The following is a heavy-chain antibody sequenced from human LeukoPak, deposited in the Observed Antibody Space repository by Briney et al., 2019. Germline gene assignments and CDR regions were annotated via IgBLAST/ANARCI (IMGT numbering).Heavy chain of an antibody. CDR2: IYHSGST. D-gene: IGHD3-22*01. CDR3: ARGLDYYDSSTLGY. V-gene: IGHV4-4*02. CDR1: GGSISSSNW. Sequence: SGTLSLTCAVSGGSISSSNWWSWVRQPPGKGLEWIGEIYHSGSTNYNPSLKSRVTISVDTSKNQFSLKLSSVTAADTAVYYCARGLDYYDSSTLGYWGQGTLVTVSS. J-gene: IGHJ4*02.